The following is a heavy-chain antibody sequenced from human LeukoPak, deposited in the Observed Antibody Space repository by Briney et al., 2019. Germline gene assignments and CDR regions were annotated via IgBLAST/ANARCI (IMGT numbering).Heavy chain of an antibody. CDR3: ARDWGDESRGQFDAFDI. CDR1: GFTFSTYW. D-gene: IGHD3-16*01. J-gene: IGHJ3*02. CDR2: VKQDGSRK. Sequence: GGSLRLSCAASGFTFSTYWMDWVRQAPGKGLEWVANVKQDGSRKYYVGSVKGRFTISRDNARNSLYLEMNSLRVEDTAVYYCARDWGDESRGQFDAFDIWGQGTRVTVSS. V-gene: IGHV3-7*04.